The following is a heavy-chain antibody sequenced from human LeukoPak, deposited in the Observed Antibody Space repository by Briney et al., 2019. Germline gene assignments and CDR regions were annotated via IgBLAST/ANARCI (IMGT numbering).Heavy chain of an antibody. Sequence: GRSLRLSCAASGFTFDDYARHWVRQAPGKGLEWVSGITWNSGSMDYADSVKGRFTISRDNAKNSLYLQMNSLRAEDTALYYCAKSRSGRNYGDFDYWGQGTLVTVSS. V-gene: IGHV3-9*01. D-gene: IGHD1-7*01. CDR1: GFTFDDYA. CDR3: AKSRSGRNYGDFDY. CDR2: ITWNSGSM. J-gene: IGHJ4*02.